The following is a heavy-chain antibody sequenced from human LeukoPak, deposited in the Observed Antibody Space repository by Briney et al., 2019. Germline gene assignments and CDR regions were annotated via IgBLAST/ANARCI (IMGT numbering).Heavy chain of an antibody. CDR2: IKQDGSDK. D-gene: IGHD5-18*01. Sequence: PGGSLRLSCAASGFTFSSYWMSWVRQAPGKGLEWVANIKQDGSDKYYVDSVKGRFTISRDSAKNSLYLQMNSLRAEDTAVYYCAKSHSYGFDYWGQGTLVTVSS. CDR3: AKSHSYGFDY. V-gene: IGHV3-7*01. J-gene: IGHJ4*02. CDR1: GFTFSSYW.